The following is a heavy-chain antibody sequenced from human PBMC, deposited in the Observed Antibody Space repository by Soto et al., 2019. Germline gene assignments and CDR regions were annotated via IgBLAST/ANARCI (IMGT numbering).Heavy chain of an antibody. CDR2: ISGSGGST. CDR1: GFTFSSYA. Sequence: PGGSLRLSCAASGFTFSSYAMSWVRQAPGKGLEWVSAISGSGGSTYCADSVKGRFTISRDNSKNTLYLQMNSLRAEDTAVYYCAEDLYGSGSYSFDYWGQGTLVTVSS. J-gene: IGHJ4*02. D-gene: IGHD3-10*01. CDR3: AEDLYGSGSYSFDY. V-gene: IGHV3-23*01.